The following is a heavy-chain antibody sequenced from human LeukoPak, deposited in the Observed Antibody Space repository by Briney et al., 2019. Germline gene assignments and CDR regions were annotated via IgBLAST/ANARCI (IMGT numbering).Heavy chain of an antibody. CDR2: MSPNSGNT. D-gene: IGHD7-27*01. Sequence: GASVKVSCETSGYIFTPHHIHWMRQATGQGLEWMGWMSPNSGNTGYAQKFQGRVTMTRDTSIGTAYLELSSLKSEDTAVYYCARTPPNWGADYWGQGTLVTVSS. V-gene: IGHV1-8*01. CDR3: ARTPPNWGADY. CDR1: GYIFTPHH. J-gene: IGHJ4*02.